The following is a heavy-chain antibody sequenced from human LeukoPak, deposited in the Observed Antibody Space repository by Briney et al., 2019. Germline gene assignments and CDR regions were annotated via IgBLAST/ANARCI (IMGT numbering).Heavy chain of an antibody. J-gene: IGHJ4*02. CDR2: MNPNSGNT. CDR1: GYTFTGYY. Sequence: ASVKVSRKASGYTFTGYYMHWVRQAPGQGLEWMGWMNPNSGNTGYAQKFQGRVTMTRNTSISTAYMELSSLRSEDTAVYYCARMLYDYVWGSYRAEGFDYWGQGTLVTVSS. V-gene: IGHV1-8*02. D-gene: IGHD3-16*02. CDR3: ARMLYDYVWGSYRAEGFDY.